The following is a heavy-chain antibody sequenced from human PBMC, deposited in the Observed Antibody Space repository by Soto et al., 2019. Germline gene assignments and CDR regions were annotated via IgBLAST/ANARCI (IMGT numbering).Heavy chain of an antibody. J-gene: IGHJ3*02. CDR2: IIPIFGTA. CDR3: ARGGLNCDSSGYYWVDAFDI. CDR1: GGTFSSYA. Sequence: GASVKVSCKASGGTFSSYAISWVRQAPGQGLEWMGGIIPIFGTANYAQKFQGRVTITADESTSTAYMELSSLRSEDTAVYYCARGGLNCDSSGYYWVDAFDIWGQGTMVTVSS. D-gene: IGHD3-22*01. V-gene: IGHV1-69*13.